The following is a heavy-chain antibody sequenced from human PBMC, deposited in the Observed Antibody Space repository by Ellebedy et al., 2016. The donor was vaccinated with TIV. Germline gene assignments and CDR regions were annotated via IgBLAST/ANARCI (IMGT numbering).Heavy chain of an antibody. D-gene: IGHD3-22*01. CDR1: GFTFSSYG. J-gene: IGHJ6*02. CDR3: AKDLYYYDSSGYSTYYYYGMDV. V-gene: IGHV3-30*18. CDR2: ISYDGSNK. Sequence: GGSLRLXCAASGFTFSSYGMHWVRQAPGKGLEWVAVISYDGSNKYYADSVKGRFTISRDNSKNTLYLQMNSLRAEDTAVYYCAKDLYYYDSSGYSTYYYYGMDVWGQGTTVTVSS.